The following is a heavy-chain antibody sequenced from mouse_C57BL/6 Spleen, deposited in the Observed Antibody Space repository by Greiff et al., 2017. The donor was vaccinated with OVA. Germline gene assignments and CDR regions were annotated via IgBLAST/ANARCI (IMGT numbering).Heavy chain of an antibody. CDR2: IYPGDGDT. Sequence: QVQLQQSGAELVKPGASVKISCKASGYAFSSYWMNWVKQRPGKGLEWIGQIYPGDGDTNYNGKFKGKATLTTDKSSSTAYMQLSSLTSEDSAVYFCARFGGRNAWFAYWGQGTLVTVSA. V-gene: IGHV1-80*01. CDR3: ARFGGRNAWFAY. D-gene: IGHD2-1*01. CDR1: GYAFSSYW. J-gene: IGHJ3*01.